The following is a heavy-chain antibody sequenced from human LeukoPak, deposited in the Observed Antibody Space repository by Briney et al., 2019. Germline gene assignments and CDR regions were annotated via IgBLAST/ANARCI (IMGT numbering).Heavy chain of an antibody. V-gene: IGHV3-23*01. D-gene: IGHD3-10*01. J-gene: IGHJ4*02. CDR3: AKVPYGSGSYATLDS. Sequence: GGSLRLSCGASGFTFSNSAMTWVRQAPGKGLEWVSAISGAGDTYYADSVKGRFTISRDNARNTVHLQMFSLTAGDTAVYFCAKVPYGSGSYATLDSWGQGTLVTVSS. CDR1: GFTFSNSA. CDR2: ISGAGDT.